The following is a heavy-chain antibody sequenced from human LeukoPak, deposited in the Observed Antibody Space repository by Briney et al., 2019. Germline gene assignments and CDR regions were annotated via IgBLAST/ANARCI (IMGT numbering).Heavy chain of an antibody. V-gene: IGHV3-53*01. CDR1: GFTVSSNF. D-gene: IGHD3-10*01. CDR2: IYSGGST. Sequence: GGSLRLSCAASGFTVSSNFMSWVRQAPGKGLEWVSVIYSGGSTYYADSVRGRFTISRDNSKNTLYLQMNSLRAEDTAVYYCAIWFGELSGSWGQGTLVTVSS. CDR3: AIWFGELSGS. J-gene: IGHJ5*02.